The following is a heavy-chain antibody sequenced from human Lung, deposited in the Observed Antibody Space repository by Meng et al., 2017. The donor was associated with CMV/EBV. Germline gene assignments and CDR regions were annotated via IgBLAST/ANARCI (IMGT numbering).Heavy chain of an antibody. D-gene: IGHD3-10*01. J-gene: IGHJ1*01. Sequence: VALRGSGPALGKPSETLSLPCAVSGDSITNHNWWAWVRQPPGKGLEWIGEIPHRGSSAYNPSLKSRVSMSIDKSKNQFSLKLTSVTAADTAVYHCLRRSGGSVWGQGTLVTVSS. V-gene: IGHV4-4*02. CDR3: LRRSGGSV. CDR1: GDSITNHNW. CDR2: IPHRGSS.